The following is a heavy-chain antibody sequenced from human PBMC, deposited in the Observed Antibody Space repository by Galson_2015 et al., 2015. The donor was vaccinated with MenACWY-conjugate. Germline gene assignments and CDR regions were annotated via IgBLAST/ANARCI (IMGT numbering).Heavy chain of an antibody. CDR2: IIPMYETK. D-gene: IGHD3-10*01. Sequence: SVKVSCKASGGTFSTYAVSWLRQAPGQGPEGMEGIIPMYETKKYAQDFQGRVTITADESTSTVYMELSSLRLDDTAIYYCARGAYYYGSGSRRYFDLWGRGTLVTVSS. CDR1: GGTFSTYA. V-gene: IGHV1-69*13. CDR3: ARGAYYYGSGSRRYFDL. J-gene: IGHJ2*01.